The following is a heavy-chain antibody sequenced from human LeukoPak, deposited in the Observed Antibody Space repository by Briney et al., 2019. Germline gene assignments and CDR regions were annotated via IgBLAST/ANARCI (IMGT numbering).Heavy chain of an antibody. J-gene: IGHJ4*02. D-gene: IGHD1-14*01. CDR2: ISSSSSYI. Sequence: GGSLRLSCAASGFTFSSYSMTWVRQAPGKGLEWVSSISSSSSYIYYADSVKGRFTISRDNAKNSLYLQMNSLRAEDTAVYYCARDRGAYRYYFDYWGQGTLVTVSS. CDR1: GFTFSSYS. CDR3: ARDRGAYRYYFDY. V-gene: IGHV3-21*01.